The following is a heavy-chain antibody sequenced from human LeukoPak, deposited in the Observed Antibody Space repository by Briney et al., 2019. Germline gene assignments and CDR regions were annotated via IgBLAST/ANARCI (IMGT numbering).Heavy chain of an antibody. J-gene: IGHJ4*02. Sequence: SETLSLTCTVSGGSLGSYYWGWIRQPAGKGLEWIGRIYTSGSTTYNPSLRSRVTISVDISKNHFSLKLTSVTAAVTAVYYCARLSNHYDSEGYYYAFDKWGQGTLVTVSS. D-gene: IGHD3-22*01. CDR2: IYTSGST. CDR3: ARLSNHYDSEGYYYAFDK. V-gene: IGHV4-4*07. CDR1: GGSLGSYY.